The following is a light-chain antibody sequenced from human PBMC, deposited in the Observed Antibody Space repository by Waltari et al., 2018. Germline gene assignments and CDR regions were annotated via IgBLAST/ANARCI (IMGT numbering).Light chain of an antibody. J-gene: IGLJ6*01. Sequence: NFILTQPHSVSESPGKTVTISCTRSSGSIASDSVQWYQQRPGSAPTTVIYEDNQRPSGVPDRFSGSIDSSSNSASLTISGLKTEDEADYYCQSYDSSNNVFGSGTKLTVL. CDR2: EDN. CDR3: QSYDSSNNV. V-gene: IGLV6-57*03. CDR1: SGSIASDS.